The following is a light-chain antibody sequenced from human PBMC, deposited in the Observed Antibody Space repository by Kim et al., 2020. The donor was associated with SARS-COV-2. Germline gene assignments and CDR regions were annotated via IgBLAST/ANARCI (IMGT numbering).Light chain of an antibody. CDR1: HSIGYW. CDR2: KAS. V-gene: IGKV1-5*03. J-gene: IGKJ2*01. CDR3: QQYDSHPNT. Sequence: SAALGDRVTITCRASHSIGYWLAWYQQKPGKAPKALIYKASSSESGVPSRFSGSISGTEFTLTISSLQPDDFATYFCQQYDSHPNTFGQGTKLEI.